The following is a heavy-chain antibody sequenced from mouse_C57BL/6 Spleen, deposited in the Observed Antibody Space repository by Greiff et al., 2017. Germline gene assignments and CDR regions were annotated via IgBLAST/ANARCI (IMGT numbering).Heavy chain of an antibody. Sequence: ESGPGLVKPSQSLSLTCSVTGYSITSGYYWNWIRQFPGNKLEWMGYISYDGSNNYNPSLKNRISITRDTSKNQFFLKLNSVTTEDTATYYCARRGNPMAYWGQGTLVTVSA. CDR3: ARRGNPMAY. V-gene: IGHV3-6*01. J-gene: IGHJ3*01. CDR2: ISYDGSN. CDR1: GYSITSGYY.